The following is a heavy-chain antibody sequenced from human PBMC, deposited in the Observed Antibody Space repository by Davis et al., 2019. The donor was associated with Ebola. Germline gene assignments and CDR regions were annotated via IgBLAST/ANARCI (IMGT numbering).Heavy chain of an antibody. V-gene: IGHV1-69*13. D-gene: IGHD6-13*01. CDR2: IIPLFGTT. J-gene: IGHJ6*04. CDR1: GYTFTNYG. CDR3: ARAPAPLGTGSSSWYQFYYYGMDV. Sequence: SVKVSCKASGYTFTNYGITWVRQAPGQGLEWMGGIIPLFGTTNYAQKFQGRVTITADESTNTAYMELSSLRSEDTAVYYCARAPAPLGTGSSSWYQFYYYGMDVWGKGTTVTASS.